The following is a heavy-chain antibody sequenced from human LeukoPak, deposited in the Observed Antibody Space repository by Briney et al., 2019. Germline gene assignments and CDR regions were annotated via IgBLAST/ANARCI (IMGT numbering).Heavy chain of an antibody. CDR1: GGSFSGYY. V-gene: IGHV4-34*01. CDR2: INHSGST. Sequence: SEALSLTCAVYGGSFSGYYWSWIRQSPGKGLEWIGEINHSGSTNYNPPLKSRVTISVDTSKNQFSLKLSSVTAADTAVYYCARVIGDSGDYFDYWGQGTLVTVSS. J-gene: IGHJ4*02. CDR3: ARVIGDSGDYFDY. D-gene: IGHD3-3*01.